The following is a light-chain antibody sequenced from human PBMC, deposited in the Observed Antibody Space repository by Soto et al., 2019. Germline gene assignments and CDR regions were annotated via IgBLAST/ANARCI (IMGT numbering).Light chain of an antibody. J-gene: IGLJ3*02. CDR1: SSDVGSYNL. CDR3: AAWDDSLNGHWV. V-gene: IGLV2-14*02. Sequence: QSALTQPASVSGSPGQSITISCTGTSSDVGSYNLVSWYQHHPGKAPKLLIYSNNQRPSGVPDRFSGSKSGTSASLAISGLQSEDEADYYCAAWDDSLNGHWVFGGGTKLTVL. CDR2: SNN.